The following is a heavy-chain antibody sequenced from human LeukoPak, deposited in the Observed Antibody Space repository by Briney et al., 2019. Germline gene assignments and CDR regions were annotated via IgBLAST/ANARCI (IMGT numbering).Heavy chain of an antibody. CDR1: AFTFDNYC. Sequence: AGSLRLSCAPAAFTFDNYCISWVRQPPRNLLEWVSGINWNGGSTGYADSVKGRFTISRDNAKNSLYLQMNSLRAEDTALYYCARGTIKAAATDFDYWGQGTLVTVSS. J-gene: IGHJ4*02. V-gene: IGHV3-20*04. CDR2: INWNGGST. CDR3: ARGTIKAAATDFDY. D-gene: IGHD6-13*01.